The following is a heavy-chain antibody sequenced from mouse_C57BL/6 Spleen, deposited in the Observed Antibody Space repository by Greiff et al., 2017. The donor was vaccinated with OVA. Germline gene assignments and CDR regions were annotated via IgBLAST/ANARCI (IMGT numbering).Heavy chain of an antibody. CDR2: TFYSGIT. CDR3: ARDYVRLGAMDY. V-gene: IGHV3-3*01. CDR1: GFSINSDCS. D-gene: IGHD1-2*01. Sequence: DVMLVASGPSLVRPSQTLSLTCTVTGFSINSDCSWLWLRQFPGNKLAYIGYTFYSGITYYNPSLENRTYIKSDTYQNQFSLKVSSVTTEDTATYYCARDYVRLGAMDYWGQGTAVTVSA. J-gene: IGHJ4*01.